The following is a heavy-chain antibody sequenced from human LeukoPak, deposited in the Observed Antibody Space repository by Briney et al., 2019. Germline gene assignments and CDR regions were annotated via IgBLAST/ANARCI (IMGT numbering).Heavy chain of an antibody. CDR3: ARLTRYGSGSYYYYYYGMDV. CDR2: IKQDGSEK. J-gene: IGHJ6*02. Sequence: GGSLRLSCAASGFTFSSYWMSWVRQAPGKGLERVANIKQDGSEKYYVDSVKGRFTISRDNAKNSLYLQMNSLRAEDTAVYYCARLTRYGSGSYYYYYYGMDVWGQGTTVTVSS. V-gene: IGHV3-7*03. D-gene: IGHD3-10*01. CDR1: GFTFSSYW.